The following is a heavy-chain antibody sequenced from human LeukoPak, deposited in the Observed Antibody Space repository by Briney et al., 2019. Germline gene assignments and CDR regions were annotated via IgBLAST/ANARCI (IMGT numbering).Heavy chain of an antibody. CDR3: AKDFQRWVTMGLNGAFHF. CDR2: IWYDGRNK. CDR1: GFIFSSYG. D-gene: IGHD4/OR15-4a*01. V-gene: IGHV3-33*06. J-gene: IGHJ3*01. Sequence: PGRSLRLSCAASGFIFSSYGMHWVRQGPGKGLEWVAVIWYDGRNKYYEDSVKGRFTISRDNSKNTLYLQMNSLRAEDTAVYYCAKDFQRWVTMGLNGAFHFWGQGTMVTVSS.